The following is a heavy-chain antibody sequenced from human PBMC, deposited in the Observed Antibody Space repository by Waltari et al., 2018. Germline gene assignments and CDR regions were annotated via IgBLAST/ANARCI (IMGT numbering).Heavy chain of an antibody. V-gene: IGHV3-21*01. CDR2: ISSSSSYI. D-gene: IGHD4-17*01. CDR1: GFTFSSYS. CDR3: ATVPTVTTKDY. Sequence: EVQLVESGGGLVKPGGSLRLSCAASGFTFSSYSMNWVRQAPGKGLGWVSSISSSSSYIYYADSVKGRFTISRDNAKNSLYLQMNSLRAEDTAVYYCATVPTVTTKDYWGQGTLVTVSS. J-gene: IGHJ4*02.